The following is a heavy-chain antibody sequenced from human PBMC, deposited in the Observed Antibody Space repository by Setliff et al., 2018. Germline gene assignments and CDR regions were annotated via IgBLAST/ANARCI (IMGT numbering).Heavy chain of an antibody. CDR2: TIPLFGTT. CDR3: ARSTSWFSTNY. J-gene: IGHJ4*02. V-gene: IGHV1-69*05. Sequence: GASVKVSCKASGGTFTNYGVSWVRQAPGQGLEWMGGTIPLFGTTDYAQKFQGRVTMTRDTSTSTVYMELSSLRSEDTAVYYCARSTSWFSTNYWGQGTPVTVSS. CDR1: GGTFTNYG. D-gene: IGHD2-2*01.